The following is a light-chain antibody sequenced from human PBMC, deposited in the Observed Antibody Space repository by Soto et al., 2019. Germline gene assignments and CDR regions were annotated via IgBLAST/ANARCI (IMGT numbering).Light chain of an antibody. V-gene: IGLV2-14*01. CDR2: DVS. Sequence: QSALAQPASVSGSPGQSITISCTGTSSDVGGYNYVSWYRQHPGRAPKLMIYDVSNRPSGASNRFSGSKSGNTASLTISGLEFGDGADYYCSSYTRSSTYVFGTGTKVTVL. J-gene: IGLJ1*01. CDR1: SSDVGGYNY. CDR3: SSYTRSSTYV.